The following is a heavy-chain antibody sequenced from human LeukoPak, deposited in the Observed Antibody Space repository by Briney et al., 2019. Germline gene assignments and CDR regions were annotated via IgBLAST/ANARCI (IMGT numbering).Heavy chain of an antibody. J-gene: IGHJ4*02. CDR3: ATEGGWQPTDYGDNVY. CDR2: ISPYKGDR. V-gene: IGHV1-18*01. CDR1: GYTFTNYG. D-gene: IGHD4-17*01. Sequence: GASVKVSCKASGYTFTNYGITWVRQAPGQGLEWMGWISPYKGDRNYAHSLQGRVTMTTDTSTSTAYMEVRSLRSDDTAVYYCATEGGWQPTDYGDNVYWGQGTLVTVSS.